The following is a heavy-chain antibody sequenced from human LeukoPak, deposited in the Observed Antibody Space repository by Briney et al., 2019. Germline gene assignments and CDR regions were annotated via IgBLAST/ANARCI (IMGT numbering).Heavy chain of an antibody. CDR2: NYYSGST. CDR3: ARDLYDSSSAFDY. V-gene: IGHV4-39*07. Sequence: SETLSLTCTVSGGSISSSSYYWGWIRQPPGKGLEWIGSNYYSGSTYYNPSLKSRVTISVDTSKNQFSLKLSSATAADTAVYYCARDLYDSSSAFDYWGRGTLVTVSS. J-gene: IGHJ4*02. D-gene: IGHD3-22*01. CDR1: GGSISSSSYY.